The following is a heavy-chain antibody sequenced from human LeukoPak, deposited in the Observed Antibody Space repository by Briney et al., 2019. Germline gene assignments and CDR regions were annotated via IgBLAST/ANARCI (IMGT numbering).Heavy chain of an antibody. V-gene: IGHV3-11*04. CDR3: ARRYEQLVRRYYYYYYMDV. J-gene: IGHJ6*03. CDR2: ISSSGSTI. Sequence: GGSLRLSCAASGFTFSDYYMSWIRQAPGKGLEWVSYISSSGSTIYYADSVKGRFTISRDNAKNSLYLQMNSLRAEDTAVYYCARRYEQLVRRYYYYYYMDVWGKGTTVTISS. D-gene: IGHD6-6*01. CDR1: GFTFSDYY.